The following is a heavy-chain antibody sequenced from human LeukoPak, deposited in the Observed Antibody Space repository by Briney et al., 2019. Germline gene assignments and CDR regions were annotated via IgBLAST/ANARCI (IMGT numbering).Heavy chain of an antibody. Sequence: GGSLRLSCAASGFTFSSYWMHWVRQAPGKGLVWVSRINSDGSSTSYADSVKGRFTISRDNAKNTLYLQMNSLRAEDTAVYYCARVRSGYDYYYYYYYYMDVWGKGTTVTVSS. J-gene: IGHJ6*03. D-gene: IGHD5-12*01. CDR3: ARVRSGYDYYYYYYYYMDV. CDR1: GFTFSSYW. V-gene: IGHV3-74*01. CDR2: INSDGSST.